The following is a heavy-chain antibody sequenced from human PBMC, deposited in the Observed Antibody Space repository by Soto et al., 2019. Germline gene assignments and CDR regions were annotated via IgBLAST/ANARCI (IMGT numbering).Heavy chain of an antibody. CDR2: ISNSGST. CDR1: GGSIETFY. D-gene: IGHD6-19*01. J-gene: IGHJ4*02. CDR3: ARILRDSQGWYHHDF. Sequence: LSLTCTISGGSIETFYWSWIRQPPGKGLEWIGYISNSGSTNYSPSLESRVTVSVDTAKNEFSLKLNSVTAADTATYYCARILRDSQGWYHHDFWGQGTLVTVSS. V-gene: IGHV4-59*01.